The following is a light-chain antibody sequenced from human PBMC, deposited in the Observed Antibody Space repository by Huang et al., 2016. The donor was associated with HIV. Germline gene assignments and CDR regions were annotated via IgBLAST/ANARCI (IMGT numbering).Light chain of an antibody. V-gene: IGKV4-1*01. J-gene: IGKJ1*01. CDR3: LQYYSVPQT. CDR2: WAT. Sequence: DIVMTQSPDSLAVSPVERATINCKSSQSLLYSLSKKNYLAWFQQKPGRPPKLLIYWATTRESGVPGRFSGSGSGTDFTLTINNLQAEDVAVYFCLQYYSVPQTFGHGTKVEI. CDR1: QSLLYSLSKKNY.